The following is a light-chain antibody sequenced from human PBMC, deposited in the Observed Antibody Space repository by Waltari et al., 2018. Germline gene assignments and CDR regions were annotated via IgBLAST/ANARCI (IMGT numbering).Light chain of an antibody. V-gene: IGKV1D-16*01. CDR3: QQYSRYTWT. Sequence: DIQMTQSPSSVSASVGDRVTIPCRASQGISSWLAWYQQKPGRAPKVLIDDASILKSGVPSRFSGSGSGTDFTLTISGLQPDDFATYYCQQYSRYTWTFGPGTKVDIK. CDR2: DAS. CDR1: QGISSW. J-gene: IGKJ1*01.